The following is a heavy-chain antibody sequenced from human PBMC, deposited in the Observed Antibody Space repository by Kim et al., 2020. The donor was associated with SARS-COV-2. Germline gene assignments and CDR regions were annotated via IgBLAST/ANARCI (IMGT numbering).Heavy chain of an antibody. V-gene: IGHV3-30-3*01. CDR1: GFTFSTYV. CDR3: ARAPPADLIDY. CDR2: ISFDGSNK. J-gene: IGHJ4*02. Sequence: GGSLRLSCAASGFTFSTYVMHWVRQAPGKGLEWVALISFDGSNKYYADSVKGRFTISRDNSRNTLYLQMNSLRADDTAVYYCARAPPADLIDYWGQGTLVTVSS.